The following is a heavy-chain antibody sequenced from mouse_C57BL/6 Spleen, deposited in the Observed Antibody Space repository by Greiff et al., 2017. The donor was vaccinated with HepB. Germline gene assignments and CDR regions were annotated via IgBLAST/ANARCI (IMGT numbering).Heavy chain of an antibody. Sequence: QVQLKESGAELVKPGASVKISCKASGYAFSSYWMNWVKQRPGKGLEWIGQIYPGDGDTNYNGKFKGKATLTADKSSSTAYMQLSSLTSEDSAVYFCARWLLRGAMDYWGQGTSVTVSS. CDR3: ARWLLRGAMDY. J-gene: IGHJ4*01. CDR2: IYPGDGDT. CDR1: GYAFSSYW. D-gene: IGHD2-3*01. V-gene: IGHV1-80*01.